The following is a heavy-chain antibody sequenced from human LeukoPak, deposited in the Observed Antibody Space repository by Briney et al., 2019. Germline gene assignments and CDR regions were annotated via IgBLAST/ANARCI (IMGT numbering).Heavy chain of an antibody. J-gene: IGHJ3*02. CDR2: IYPGDSDT. V-gene: IGHV5-51*01. CDR3: ARRRGLYSNSWTDAFDI. Sequence: GESLKISCQGPGYRFTSYWIGWVRQMPGKGLEWMGTIYPGDSDTRNNPSFQGQVTISVDRSISTAYLQWSSLKASDSAMYYCARRRGLYSNSWTDAFDIWGQGTMVIVSS. D-gene: IGHD6-13*01. CDR1: GYRFTSYW.